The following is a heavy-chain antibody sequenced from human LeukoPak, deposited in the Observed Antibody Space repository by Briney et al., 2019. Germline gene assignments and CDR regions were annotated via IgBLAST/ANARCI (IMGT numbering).Heavy chain of an antibody. J-gene: IGHJ5*02. V-gene: IGHV1-18*01. Sequence: GASVKVSCKASGYTFTSYGISWVRQAPGQGLEWMGWISAYNGNTNYAQKLQGRDTMTTDTSTSTAYMELRSLRSDDTAVYYCVRDGGSYFLVPSNWFDPWGQGTLVTVSS. CDR2: ISAYNGNT. D-gene: IGHD1-26*01. CDR3: VRDGGSYFLVPSNWFDP. CDR1: GYTFTSYG.